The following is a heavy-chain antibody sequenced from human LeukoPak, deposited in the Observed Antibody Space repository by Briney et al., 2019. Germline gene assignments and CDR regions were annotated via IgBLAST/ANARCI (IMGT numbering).Heavy chain of an antibody. CDR1: GGTFSSYA. Sequence: SVKVSCKASGGTFSSYAISWVRQAPGQGLEWMGGIIPIFGTANYAQKFQGRVTITTDESTSTAYMELSSLRSEDTAVYYCARAQAVVPAAIDYWGQGTLVTVSS. J-gene: IGHJ4*02. CDR2: IIPIFGTA. D-gene: IGHD2-2*01. V-gene: IGHV1-69*05. CDR3: ARAQAVVPAAIDY.